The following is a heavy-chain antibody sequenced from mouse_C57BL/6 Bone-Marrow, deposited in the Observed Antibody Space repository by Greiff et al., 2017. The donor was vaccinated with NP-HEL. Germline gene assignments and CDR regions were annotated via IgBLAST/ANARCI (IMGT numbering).Heavy chain of an antibody. V-gene: IGHV1-52*01. J-gene: IGHJ2*01. Sequence: VQLQQPGAELVRPGSSVKLSCKASGYTFTSYWMHWVKQRPIQGLEWIGNIDPSDSETHYNQKFKDKATLTVDKSSSTAYMQLSSLTSEDSAVYYCARRGKVRDYFDYWGQGTTLTVSS. CDR3: ARRGKVRDYFDY. CDR1: GYTFTSYW. D-gene: IGHD2-2*01. CDR2: IDPSDSET.